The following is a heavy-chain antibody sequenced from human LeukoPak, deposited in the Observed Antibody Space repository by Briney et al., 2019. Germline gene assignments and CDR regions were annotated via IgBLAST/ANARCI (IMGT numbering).Heavy chain of an antibody. J-gene: IGHJ4*02. CDR1: GGSISSSSYY. D-gene: IGHD4-23*01. CDR3: ARHDTVVTWGFDY. V-gene: IGHV4-39*01. CDR2: IYYSGST. Sequence: SETLSLTCTVSGGSISSSSYYWGWIRQPPGKGLEWIGSIYYSGSTYYNPSPKSRVTISVDTSKNQFSLKLSSVTAADTTVYYCARHDTVVTWGFDYWGQGTLVTVSS.